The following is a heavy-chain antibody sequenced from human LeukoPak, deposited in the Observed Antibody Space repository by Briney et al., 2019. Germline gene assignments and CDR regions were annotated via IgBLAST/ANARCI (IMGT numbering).Heavy chain of an antibody. V-gene: IGHV3-48*01. CDR3: ARDDCSTSSCQKHQNWFDP. D-gene: IGHD2-2*01. J-gene: IGHJ5*02. CDR1: GFTFSTYG. CDR2: ISRSITTI. Sequence: GGSLRLSCVASGFTFSTYGMNWVRQAPGKGLEWVSCISRSITTIYYADSVKGRFTISRDNAENSLYLQMNGLRAEDTAVYYCARDDCSTSSCQKHQNWFDPWGQATLVTVSS.